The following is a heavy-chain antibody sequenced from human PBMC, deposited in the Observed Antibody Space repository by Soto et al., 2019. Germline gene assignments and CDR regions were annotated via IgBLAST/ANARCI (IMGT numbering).Heavy chain of an antibody. Sequence: QVQLVQSGAEEKKPGASVKVSCKASGYTFTSYAMHWVRQAPGQRLEWMGWINAGNGNTKYSQKFQGRVTITRDTPASTAYMELSSLRSEDRAVYYCARSIGVVTALDYWGQGTLVTVSS. D-gene: IGHD2-21*02. V-gene: IGHV1-3*05. CDR1: GYTFTSYA. CDR2: INAGNGNT. CDR3: ARSIGVVTALDY. J-gene: IGHJ4*02.